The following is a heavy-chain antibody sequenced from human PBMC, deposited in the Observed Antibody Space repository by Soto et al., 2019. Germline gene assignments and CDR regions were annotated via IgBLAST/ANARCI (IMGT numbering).Heavy chain of an antibody. J-gene: IGHJ3*02. Sequence: GGSLRPSCAASGFTFSSYAMHWVRQAPGKGLEWVAVISYDGSNKYYADSVKGRFTISRDNSKNTLYLQMNSLRAEDTAVYYCARDGDTVEMATSGDAFDIWGQGTMVTVSS. CDR2: ISYDGSNK. CDR3: ARDGDTVEMATSGDAFDI. D-gene: IGHD5-12*01. CDR1: GFTFSSYA. V-gene: IGHV3-30-3*01.